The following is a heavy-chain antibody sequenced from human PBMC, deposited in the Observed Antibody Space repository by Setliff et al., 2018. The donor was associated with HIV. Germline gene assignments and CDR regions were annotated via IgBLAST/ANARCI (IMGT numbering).Heavy chain of an antibody. CDR2: ISHGGST. J-gene: IGHJ4*02. CDR3: ARESPSSSWFYFDF. D-gene: IGHD6-13*01. Sequence: PSETLSLTCAVYGGSFSGYYWSWIRQPPGKGLEWIGEISHGGSTNYNPSLKSRVTISVDTSKNQFSLKLSSVTAADTAVYYCARESPSSSWFYFDFWGQGTLVTVSS. V-gene: IGHV4-34*01. CDR1: GGSFSGYY.